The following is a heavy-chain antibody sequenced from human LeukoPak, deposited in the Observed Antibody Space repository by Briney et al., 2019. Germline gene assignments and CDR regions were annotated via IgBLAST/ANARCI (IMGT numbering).Heavy chain of an antibody. V-gene: IGHV4-30-4*01. CDR1: GCSISSGDYY. CDR2: IYYSETT. D-gene: IGHD2-2*01. J-gene: IGHJ6*02. Sequence: SQTLSLTCTVSGCSISSGDYYWSWIRQPPGKGLEGFRYIYYSETTYYNPSLKSRVTISVATSTNPFSLKLSSVTAADTAVYYCARDVNYCSSTSCSLGIDVWGQGTTVTVSS. CDR3: ARDVNYCSSTSCSLGIDV.